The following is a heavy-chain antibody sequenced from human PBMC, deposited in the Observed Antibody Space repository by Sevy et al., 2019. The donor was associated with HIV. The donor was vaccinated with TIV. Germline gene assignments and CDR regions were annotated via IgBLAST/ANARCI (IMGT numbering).Heavy chain of an antibody. CDR1: GFTFSSYA. Sequence: GGSLRLSCAASGFTFSSYAMSWVSQAPGKGLEWVSAISSSGGSTYYADSVTGRFTISRDNSKNTRYLQMNSLRAEDTAVYYCAKDPDCSSTSCPISHGMDVWGQGTTVTVSS. V-gene: IGHV3-23*01. CDR3: AKDPDCSSTSCPISHGMDV. D-gene: IGHD2-2*01. J-gene: IGHJ6*02. CDR2: ISSSGGST.